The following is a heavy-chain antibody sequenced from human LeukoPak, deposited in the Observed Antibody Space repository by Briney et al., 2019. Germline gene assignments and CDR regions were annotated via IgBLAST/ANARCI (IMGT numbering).Heavy chain of an antibody. J-gene: IGHJ3*02. V-gene: IGHV3-74*01. CDR3: AREAYSNYAYDM. D-gene: IGHD6-13*01. CDR2: INSDGGNT. CDR1: GFNFSTYW. Sequence: PGGSLRLSCAASGFNFSTYWIHWVRQAPGKGLVWVSRINSDGGNTVYADSAKGRFTISRDNVKNTVYLQMNSLRAEDTAVYYCAREAYSNYAYDMWGQGTMVIVSS.